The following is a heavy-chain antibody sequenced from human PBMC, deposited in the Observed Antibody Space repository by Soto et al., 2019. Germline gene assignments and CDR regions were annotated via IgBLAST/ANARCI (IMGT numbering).Heavy chain of an antibody. CDR1: GFTFSSYA. CDR2: ISGSGGST. J-gene: IGHJ6*02. CDR3: AKDKWFGELIPPYYYGMDV. D-gene: IGHD3-10*01. V-gene: IGHV3-23*01. Sequence: GGSLRLSCAASGFTFSSYAMSWVRQAPGKGLEWVSAISGSGGSTYYADSVKGRFTISRDNSKNTLYLQMNSLRAEDTAVYYCAKDKWFGELIPPYYYGMDVWGQGTTVTVSS.